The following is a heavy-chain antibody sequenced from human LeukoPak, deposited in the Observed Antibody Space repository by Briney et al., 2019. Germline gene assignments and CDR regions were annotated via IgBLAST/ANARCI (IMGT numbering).Heavy chain of an antibody. V-gene: IGHV4-39*01. CDR3: ARGLSGSYSFDY. CDR1: GGSITTNNYY. D-gene: IGHD1-26*01. Sequence: PSETLSLTCTVSGGSITTNNYYWDWIRQPPGKGLEWIGRIYYSGATYYNPSLKSRITISVDTSKNQFSLNLSSLTAADTAVYYCARGLSGSYSFDYWGQGTLVTVSS. CDR2: IYYSGAT. J-gene: IGHJ4*02.